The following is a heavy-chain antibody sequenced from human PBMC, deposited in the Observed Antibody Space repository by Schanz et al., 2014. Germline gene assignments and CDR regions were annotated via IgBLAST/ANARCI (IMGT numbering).Heavy chain of an antibody. CDR1: GYSLNELS. D-gene: IGHD6-13*01. J-gene: IGHJ4*02. V-gene: IGHV1-24*01. Sequence: VQLVQSGAEVKKPGASVKVSCKVSGYSLNELSMHWVRQAPGRGLEWMGGFHHEDGDTVYAQKFQGRVIMTEDTSTDTAYVELSRLTSEDTGVYYCARDGEAAAGCDYWGQGTLVTVSS. CDR3: ARDGEAAAGCDY. CDR2: FHHEDGDT.